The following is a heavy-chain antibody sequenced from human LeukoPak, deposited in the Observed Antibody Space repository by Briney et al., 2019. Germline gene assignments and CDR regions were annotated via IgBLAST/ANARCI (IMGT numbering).Heavy chain of an antibody. CDR3: ARGPRMAAAGPSNWFDP. CDR1: GFTFSSYG. V-gene: IGHV3-33*01. D-gene: IGHD6-13*01. CDR2: IWYDGSNK. J-gene: IGHJ5*02. Sequence: GRSLRLSCAASGFTFSSYGMHWVRQAPGKGLEWVAVIWYDGSNKYYADSVKGRFTISRDNSKNTLYLQMNSLRAEDTAVYYCARGPRMAAAGPSNWFDPWGQGTLVTVSS.